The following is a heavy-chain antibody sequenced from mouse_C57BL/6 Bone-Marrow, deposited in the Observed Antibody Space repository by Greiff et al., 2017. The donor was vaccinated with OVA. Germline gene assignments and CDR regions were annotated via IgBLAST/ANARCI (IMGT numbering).Heavy chain of an antibody. Sequence: VQLQESGPELVKPGASVKISCKASGYAFSSSWMNWVKQRPGKGLEWIGRIYPGDGDTNYNGKFKGKATLTADKSSSTAYMQLSSLTSEDSAVYFCARWLLRTFDYWGQGTTLTVSS. CDR1: GYAFSSSW. V-gene: IGHV1-82*01. D-gene: IGHD2-3*01. CDR2: IYPGDGDT. CDR3: ARWLLRTFDY. J-gene: IGHJ2*01.